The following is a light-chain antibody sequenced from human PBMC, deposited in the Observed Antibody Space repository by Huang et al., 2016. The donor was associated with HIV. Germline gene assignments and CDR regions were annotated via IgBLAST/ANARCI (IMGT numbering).Light chain of an antibody. J-gene: IGKJ1*01. Sequence: EIVMTQSPATLSVSPGERATLSCRASQSVSTNLACYQQKPGQAPRLLINGASTRVTGIPARFSGSGSGTEFTITISSLQSEDFAVYYCQQYNNWPQTFGQGTKVDNK. CDR2: GAS. CDR1: QSVSTN. CDR3: QQYNNWPQT. V-gene: IGKV3-15*01.